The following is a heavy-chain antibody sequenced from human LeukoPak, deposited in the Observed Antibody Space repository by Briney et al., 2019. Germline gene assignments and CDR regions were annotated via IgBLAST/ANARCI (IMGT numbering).Heavy chain of an antibody. CDR2: INPNSGGT. CDR1: GYTFTGYY. Sequence: ASVKVSCKASGYTFTGYYMHWVRQAPGQGLEWMGWINPNSGGTNYAQKFQGRVTMTRDTSISTAYMELSRLRSDDTAVYYCARVKWIPRISNSFDPWGQGTLVTVSS. D-gene: IGHD1-14*01. CDR3: ARVKWIPRISNSFDP. J-gene: IGHJ5*02. V-gene: IGHV1-2*02.